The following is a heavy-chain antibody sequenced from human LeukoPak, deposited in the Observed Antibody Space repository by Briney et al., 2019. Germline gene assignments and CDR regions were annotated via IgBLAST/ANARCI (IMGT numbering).Heavy chain of an antibody. CDR3: ARQYCSSTSCYSGYYYYYGMDV. CDR1: GGTFSSYA. V-gene: IGHV1-69*13. J-gene: IGHJ6*02. CDR2: IIPIFGTA. D-gene: IGHD2-2*01. Sequence: ASVKVSCKASGGTFSSYAISWVRQAPAQGLEWMGGIIPIFGTANYAQKFQGRVTITADESTSTAYMELISLRSEDTAVYYCARQYCSSTSCYSGYYYYYGMDVWGQGTTVTVSS.